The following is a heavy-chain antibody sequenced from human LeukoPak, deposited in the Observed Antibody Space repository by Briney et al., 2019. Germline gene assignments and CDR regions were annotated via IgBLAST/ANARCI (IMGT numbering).Heavy chain of an antibody. V-gene: IGHV4-34*01. Sequence: SETLSLTCAVYGGSFSGYDWSWIRKPPGKGLEGSGEINHSGSTNYNPSPKSRVTISVDTSKNQFSIKLSSVTAADTAVYYCARGTKIQLWLNFDYWGQGTLVTVSS. J-gene: IGHJ4*02. CDR3: ARGTKIQLWLNFDY. D-gene: IGHD5-18*01. CDR2: INHSGST. CDR1: GGSFSGYD.